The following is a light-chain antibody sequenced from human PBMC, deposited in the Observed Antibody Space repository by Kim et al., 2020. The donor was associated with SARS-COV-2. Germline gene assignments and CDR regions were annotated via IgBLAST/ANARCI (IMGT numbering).Light chain of an antibody. J-gene: IGLJ2*01. CDR3: GAWESRLNAEV. Sequence: QSVLTQPPSVSAAPGQTITISCFGSGSNIGTNYVAWYQQFPGTAPKLLIYDNDQRPSGIADRFSGSKSGTSATLAITGLQPGDDADYYCGAWESRLNAEVFGGGTQLTVL. CDR2: DND. V-gene: IGLV1-51*01. CDR1: GSNIGTNY.